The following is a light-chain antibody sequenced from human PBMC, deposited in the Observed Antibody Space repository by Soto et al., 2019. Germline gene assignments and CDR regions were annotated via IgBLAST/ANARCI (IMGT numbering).Light chain of an antibody. V-gene: IGKV3-20*01. J-gene: IGKJ1*01. Sequence: EIVLTQSPGTLSFSPWERATLSCSASQSVSSSYLAWYQQKPGQAPRLLIYGASSRATGIPDRFSGSGSGTDFTLTISRLEPEDFAVYYCQQYGSSPRTFGQGTKVDIK. CDR3: QQYGSSPRT. CDR2: GAS. CDR1: QSVSSSY.